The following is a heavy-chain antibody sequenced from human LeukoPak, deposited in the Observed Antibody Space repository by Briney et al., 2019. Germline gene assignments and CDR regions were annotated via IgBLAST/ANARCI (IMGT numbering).Heavy chain of an antibody. V-gene: IGHV3-21*01. CDR3: AQSWDSSGDDAFDI. CDR2: ISSSSSYI. J-gene: IGHJ3*02. Sequence: GGSLRLSCAASGFTFSSYSMNWVRQAPGKGLEWVSSISSSSSYIYYADSVKGRFTISRDNAKNSLYLQMNSLRAEDTAVYYCAQSWDSSGDDAFDIWGQGTMVTVSS. CDR1: GFTFSSYS. D-gene: IGHD3-22*01.